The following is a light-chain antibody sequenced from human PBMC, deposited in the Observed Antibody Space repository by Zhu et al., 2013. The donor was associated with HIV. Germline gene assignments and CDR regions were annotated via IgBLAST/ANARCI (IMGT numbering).Light chain of an antibody. CDR2: AAS. J-gene: IGKJ2*04. Sequence: EIVMTQSPATLSVSPGERATLSRRASQDINTNLAWYQQKPGQAPRLLIYAASTRATGVPARFSGSGSGTEFTLTISSLEPEDFAVYYCQQRSNWPMCSFGQGTKLEIK. CDR3: QQRSNWPMCS. CDR1: QDINTN. V-gene: IGKV3-15*01.